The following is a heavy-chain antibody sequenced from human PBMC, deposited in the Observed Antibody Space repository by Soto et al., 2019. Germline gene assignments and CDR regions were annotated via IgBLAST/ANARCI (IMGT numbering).Heavy chain of an antibody. V-gene: IGHV3-23*01. CDR3: ARWSYLDY. J-gene: IGHJ4*02. Sequence: GGSLRLSCAASGFSFVSYALSWVRQAPGKGLEWVSTISGSDGKTFYADAVKGRFSISRDTSQNTLYLQMNSLRADDTAIYYCARWSYLDYWGQGNRVTVSS. CDR2: ISGSDGKT. D-gene: IGHD3-3*01. CDR1: GFSFVSYA.